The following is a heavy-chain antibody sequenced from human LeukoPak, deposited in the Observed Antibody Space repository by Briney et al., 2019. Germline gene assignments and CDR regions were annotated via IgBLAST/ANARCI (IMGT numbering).Heavy chain of an antibody. Sequence: GGSLRLSCAASGFSFSNIWMSWVRQAPGKGLEWVANIKEDGSEKYYVDSVKGRFTISRDNAKNSLYLQMNSLRAEDTAVYSCARASGPFDYWGQGTLVTVSS. CDR3: ARASGPFDY. CDR2: IKEDGSEK. J-gene: IGHJ4*02. V-gene: IGHV3-7*02. D-gene: IGHD3-10*01. CDR1: GFSFSNIW.